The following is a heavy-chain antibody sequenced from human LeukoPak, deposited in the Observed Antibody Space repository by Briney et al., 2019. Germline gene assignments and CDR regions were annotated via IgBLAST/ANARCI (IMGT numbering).Heavy chain of an antibody. CDR3: ARVQTPGGNWRRPHYYYYYYMDV. CDR1: GFTFSTYA. D-gene: IGHD3-16*01. Sequence: GGSLRLSCAASGFTFSTYAMHWVRQAPGKGLEWVAVISYDGSNKYYAVSVKGRFIISRDNSKNTLYLQMNSLRAEDTAVFYCARVQTPGGNWRRPHYYYYYYMDVWGKGTTVTVSS. CDR2: ISYDGSNK. V-gene: IGHV3-30*04. J-gene: IGHJ6*03.